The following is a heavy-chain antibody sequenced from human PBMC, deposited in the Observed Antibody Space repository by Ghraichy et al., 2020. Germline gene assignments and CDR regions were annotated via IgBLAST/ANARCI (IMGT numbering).Heavy chain of an antibody. V-gene: IGHV4-39*01. CDR2: VFYSGST. CDR3: ARQPAATMREVAFDY. CDR1: GDSISSGSFF. J-gene: IGHJ4*02. D-gene: IGHD2-15*01. Sequence: SQTLSLTCTVSGDSISSGSFFWGWIRQPPGKGLDWIGSVFYSGSTYYNPSLKSRVTISVDTSKNQFSLKLSSVTAAETAVYWCARQPAATMREVAFDYWGQGTLVTVSS.